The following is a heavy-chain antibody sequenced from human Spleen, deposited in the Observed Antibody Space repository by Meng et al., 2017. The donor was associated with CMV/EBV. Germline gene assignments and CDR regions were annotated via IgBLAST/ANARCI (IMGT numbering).Heavy chain of an antibody. CDR1: GFTFSSYA. CDR3: AKDPEEYYPYLDY. J-gene: IGHJ4*02. Sequence: GESLKISCAASGFTFSSYAMHWVRQAPGKGLEWVAVISYDGSNKYYTDSVKGRFTISRDKSKNTLYLQMNSLRAEDTAVYYCAKDPEEYYPYLDYWGQGTLVTVSS. CDR2: ISYDGSNK. D-gene: IGHD2/OR15-2a*01. V-gene: IGHV3-30*04.